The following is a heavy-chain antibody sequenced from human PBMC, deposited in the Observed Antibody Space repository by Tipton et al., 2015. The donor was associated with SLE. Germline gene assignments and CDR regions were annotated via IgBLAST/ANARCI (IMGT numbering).Heavy chain of an antibody. D-gene: IGHD6-13*01. V-gene: IGHV4-4*07. J-gene: IGHJ4*02. CDR3: AREDSSSWYPDY. CDR1: GGSISRHY. CDR2: IYGGGST. Sequence: TLSLTCTVSGGSISRHYWSWIRQPAGKGLEWIGRIYGGGSTNYNPSLKNRLTMSVDSSKNQFSLILSSVTAADTAVYYCAREDSSSWYPDYWGQGTLVTVSS.